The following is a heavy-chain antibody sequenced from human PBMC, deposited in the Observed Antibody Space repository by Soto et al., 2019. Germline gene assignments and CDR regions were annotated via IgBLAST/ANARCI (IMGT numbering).Heavy chain of an antibody. CDR2: IYPGDSDT. CDR1: GYSFTRYW. Sequence: PGESLKISCKSSGYSFTRYWIGWVRQMPGKGLEWMGIIYPGDSDTTYSPSFKGQVTISADESISTVYLQWSSLKASDTAMYYCARHSGAMVALFLDYWGQGTLVTVSS. V-gene: IGHV5-51*01. CDR3: ARHSGAMVALFLDY. D-gene: IGHD5-18*01. J-gene: IGHJ4*02.